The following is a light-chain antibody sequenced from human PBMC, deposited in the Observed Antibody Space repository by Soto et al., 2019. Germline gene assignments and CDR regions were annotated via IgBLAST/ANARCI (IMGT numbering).Light chain of an antibody. CDR1: QGLVYSDGNTF. Sequence: DVVMTQSPLSLSVTLGQPASISCRSSQGLVYSDGNTFLNWFHHRPGQSPRRLIYQVSNRDSGVPDRFSGSGSGTDYTLTISGVEAEDVGIYYCVQGTHWPWTFGQGTKVEIK. V-gene: IGKV2-30*01. J-gene: IGKJ1*01. CDR3: VQGTHWPWT. CDR2: QVS.